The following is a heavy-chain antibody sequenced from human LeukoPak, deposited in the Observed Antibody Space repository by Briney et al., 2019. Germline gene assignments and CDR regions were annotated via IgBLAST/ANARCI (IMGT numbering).Heavy chain of an antibody. CDR3: AKAPVTSCRGAYCYPFDY. D-gene: IGHD2-21*01. CDR1: GFTFSSYA. V-gene: IGHV3-30*04. J-gene: IGHJ4*02. Sequence: GGSLRLSCAASGFTFSSYAMHWVRQAPGKGLEWVAVISYDGSNKYYADSVKGRFTISRDNSKNTLYLQMNSLRAEDTAVYYCAKAPVTSCRGAYCYPFDYWGQGTLVTVSS. CDR2: ISYDGSNK.